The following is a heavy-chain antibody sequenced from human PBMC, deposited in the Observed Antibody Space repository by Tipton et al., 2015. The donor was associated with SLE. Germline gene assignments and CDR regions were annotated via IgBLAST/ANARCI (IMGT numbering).Heavy chain of an antibody. V-gene: IGHV4-4*08. J-gene: IGHJ3*02. CDR3: ARRRIAAAGLWAFDI. CDR1: GGSISSYY. CDR2: IYTSGST. Sequence: TLSLTCTVSGGSISSYYWSWIRQPPGKGLEWIGYIYTSGSTNYNPSLKSRVTISVDTSKNQFSLNLSSVTAADTAVYYCARRRIAAAGLWAFDIWDQGTMVTVSS. D-gene: IGHD6-13*01.